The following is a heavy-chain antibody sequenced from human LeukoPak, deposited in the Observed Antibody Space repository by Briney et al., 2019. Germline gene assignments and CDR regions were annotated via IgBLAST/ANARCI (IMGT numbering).Heavy chain of an antibody. Sequence: GRSLRLSCAASGFTFSSYAMHWVRQAPGKGLEWVAVISYDGSNKYYADSVKGRFTISRDNSKNTLYLQMNSLRAEDTAVYYCASGIGAVAGTYHWGHGTLVTVSS. CDR3: ASGIGAVAGTYH. J-gene: IGHJ5*02. CDR2: ISYDGSNK. CDR1: GFTFSSYA. V-gene: IGHV3-30*01. D-gene: IGHD6-19*01.